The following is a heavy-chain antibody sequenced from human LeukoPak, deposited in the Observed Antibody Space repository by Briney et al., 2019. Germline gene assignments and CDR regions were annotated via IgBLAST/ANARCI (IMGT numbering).Heavy chain of an antibody. Sequence: PGGSLRLSCAASGFTVSTYYMSWVRQAPGKGLEWVSIIYSDGSTYYADSVKGRFTISRDNSKNTLYLQMNSLRAEDTAVYYCARGPTATMIVVWDPLGGTDAFDIWGQGTMVTVSS. D-gene: IGHD3-22*01. CDR2: IYSDGST. V-gene: IGHV3-66*01. CDR3: ARGPTATMIVVWDPLGGTDAFDI. CDR1: GFTVSTYY. J-gene: IGHJ3*02.